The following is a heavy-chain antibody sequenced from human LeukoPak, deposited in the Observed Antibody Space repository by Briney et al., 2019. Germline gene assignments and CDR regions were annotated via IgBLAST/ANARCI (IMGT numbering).Heavy chain of an antibody. Sequence: TSETLSLTCTVPGGSISSYYWSWIRQPPGKGLEWIGYIYYSGSTNYNPSLKSRVTISVDTSKNQFSLKLSSVTAADTAVYYCARHAAWYYDSSGYYDAFDIWGQGTMVTVSS. CDR2: IYYSGST. CDR3: ARHAAWYYDSSGYYDAFDI. CDR1: GGSISSYY. V-gene: IGHV4-59*08. J-gene: IGHJ3*02. D-gene: IGHD3-22*01.